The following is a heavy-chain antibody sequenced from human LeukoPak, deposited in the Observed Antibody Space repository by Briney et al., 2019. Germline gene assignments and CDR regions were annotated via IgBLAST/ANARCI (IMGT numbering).Heavy chain of an antibody. Sequence: GASLQISCKGSGSIFTSYWIGWVRQLPGKGLEWMGIIYPGDSDTRYSPSFQGQVTISADKSISTAYLQWSSLKASDTAMYYCARLRARIAAAVDYWGQGTLVTVSS. CDR3: ARLRARIAAAVDY. CDR1: GSIFTSYW. V-gene: IGHV5-51*01. J-gene: IGHJ4*02. CDR2: IYPGDSDT. D-gene: IGHD6-13*01.